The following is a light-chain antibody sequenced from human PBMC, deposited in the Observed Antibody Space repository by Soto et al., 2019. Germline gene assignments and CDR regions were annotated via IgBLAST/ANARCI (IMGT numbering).Light chain of an antibody. J-gene: IGKJ1*01. Sequence: ILLTQSPGTLSLSTGERAPLSCRASQRVRRSDLAWYQQKPGHAPSLRIHGASSRATGIPDRLSGSGSGTDFTLTISRPEPEYSAVYYCQHYGTSGTFGQGTKVDIK. V-gene: IGKV3-20*01. CDR2: GAS. CDR1: QRVRRSD. CDR3: QHYGTSGT.